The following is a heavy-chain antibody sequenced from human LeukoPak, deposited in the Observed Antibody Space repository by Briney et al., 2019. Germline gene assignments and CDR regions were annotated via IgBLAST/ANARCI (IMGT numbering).Heavy chain of an antibody. CDR3: ASGYGDYVGYFDY. CDR2: INWNNGGI. CDR1: GFTFADHA. J-gene: IGHJ4*02. D-gene: IGHD4-17*01. Sequence: GTSLRLSCVASGFTFADHAMHWVRRAPGQGLEWVTGINWNNGGIVYAASVRGRFTVSRDNAKNTLYLQMNSLRAEDTAVYYCASGYGDYVGYFDYWGQGTLVTVSS. V-gene: IGHV3-9*01.